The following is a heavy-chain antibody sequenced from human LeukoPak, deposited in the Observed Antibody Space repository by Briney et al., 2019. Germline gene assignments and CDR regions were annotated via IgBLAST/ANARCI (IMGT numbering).Heavy chain of an antibody. V-gene: IGHV3-23*01. CDR3: AKTSYYDSSGYYFDPFDY. CDR2: ISGSGGST. Sequence: GGSLRLSCAASGFTLSSYAMNWVSQAPGKGLEWVSGISGSGGSTFYADSVKGRFTISRDNSKNTLYLQMNSLRAEDTAVYYCAKTSYYDSSGYYFDPFDYWGQGTLVTVSS. J-gene: IGHJ4*02. CDR1: GFTLSSYA. D-gene: IGHD3-22*01.